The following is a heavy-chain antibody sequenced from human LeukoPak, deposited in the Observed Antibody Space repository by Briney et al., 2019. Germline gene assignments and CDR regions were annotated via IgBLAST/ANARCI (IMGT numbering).Heavy chain of an antibody. Sequence: GGSPRLSCAASGFTLSSYAMSWVRQAPGKGLEWVSGISSSGGSTYYADSVKGRFTISRDNSKNTLYLQMNSLRAEDTAVYYCARGAYGSGSYGDNWFDPWGQGTLITVSS. CDR1: GFTLSSYA. CDR3: ARGAYGSGSYGDNWFDP. J-gene: IGHJ5*02. V-gene: IGHV3-23*01. CDR2: ISSSGGST. D-gene: IGHD3-10*01.